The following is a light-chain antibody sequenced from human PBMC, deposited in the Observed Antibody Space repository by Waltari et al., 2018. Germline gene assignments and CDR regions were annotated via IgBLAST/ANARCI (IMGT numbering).Light chain of an antibody. CDR1: SGHSSNV. J-gene: IGLJ3*02. CDR2: INSDGIH. V-gene: IGLV4-69*01. Sequence: QLVLTQSPSASASLGAAVKLTCTLSSGHSSNVIAWLQQQPGRGPRYVMKINSDGIHSKGDEIPDRFSGSSSGAERYLTISSVQPEDEADYYCQTGGHGTWVFGGGTKLTVL. CDR3: QTGGHGTWV.